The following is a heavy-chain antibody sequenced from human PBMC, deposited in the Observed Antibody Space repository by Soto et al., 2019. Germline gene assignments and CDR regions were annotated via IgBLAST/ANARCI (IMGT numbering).Heavy chain of an antibody. CDR1: GGTFSSYT. D-gene: IGHD5-18*01. V-gene: IGHV1-69*02. CDR2: IIPILGIA. Sequence: QVQLVQSGAEVKKPGSSVKVSCKASGGTFSSYTISWVRQAPGQGLEWMGRIIPILGIANYAQKFQGRVTITADKSTSTAYTELSSLRSEDTAVYYCASRDGYSHWYFDLWGRGTLVTVSS. CDR3: ASRDGYSHWYFDL. J-gene: IGHJ2*01.